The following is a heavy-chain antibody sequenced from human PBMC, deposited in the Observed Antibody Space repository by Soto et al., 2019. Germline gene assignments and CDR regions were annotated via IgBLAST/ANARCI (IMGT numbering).Heavy chain of an antibody. CDR3: ARGKARFLEWSPFYGMDV. D-gene: IGHD3-3*01. V-gene: IGHV3-53*01. CDR2: IYSGGST. Sequence: PGGSLRLSCAASWFTVSSNYMSWVRQAPGKGLEWVSVIYSGGSTYYADSVKGRFTISRDNSKNTLYLQMNSLRAEDTAVYYGARGKARFLEWSPFYGMDVWGHGMTVTLSS. CDR1: WFTVSSNY. J-gene: IGHJ6*01.